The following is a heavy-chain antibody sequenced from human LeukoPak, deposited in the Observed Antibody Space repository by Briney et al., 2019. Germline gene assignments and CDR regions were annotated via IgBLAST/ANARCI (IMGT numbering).Heavy chain of an antibody. CDR3: ARDGLGAITFGGVIGYYFDY. CDR2: IYSGGST. V-gene: IGHV3-53*01. Sequence: PGGSLRLSCAASGFTFSSYAMSWVRQAPGKGLEWVSLIYSGGSTYYADSVKGRFSISRDNSKNTLYLQMNSLRAEDTAVYYCARDGLGAITFGGVIGYYFDYWGQGALVTVSS. CDR1: GFTFSSYA. D-gene: IGHD3-16*02. J-gene: IGHJ4*02.